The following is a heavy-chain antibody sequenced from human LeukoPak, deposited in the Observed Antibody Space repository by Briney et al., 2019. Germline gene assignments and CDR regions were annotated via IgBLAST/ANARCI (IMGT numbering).Heavy chain of an antibody. J-gene: IGHJ4*02. V-gene: IGHV5-51*01. CDR2: IYPGDSDT. CDR1: GYSFTSYW. CDR3: ARRYSYGWESYYFDY. D-gene: IGHD5-18*01. Sequence: GESLKISYKGSGYSFTSYWIGWVRQMPGKGLEWMGIIYPGDSDTRYSPSFQGQVTISADKSISTAYLQWSSLKASDTAMYYCARRYSYGWESYYFDYWGQGTLVTVSS.